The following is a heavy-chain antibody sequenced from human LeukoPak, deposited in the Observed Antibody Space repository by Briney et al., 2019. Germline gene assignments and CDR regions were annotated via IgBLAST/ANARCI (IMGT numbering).Heavy chain of an antibody. CDR2: ISSSSSYI. D-gene: IGHD4-17*01. J-gene: IGHJ5*02. CDR3: HGPRASGFDP. V-gene: IGHV3-21*01. CDR1: GFTFSNYG. Sequence: GGSLRLSCAASGFTFSNYGMHWVRQAPGKGLEWVSSISSSSSYIYYADSVKGRFTISRDNAKNSLYLQMNSLRAEDTAVYYCHGPRASGFDPWGQGTLVTVSS.